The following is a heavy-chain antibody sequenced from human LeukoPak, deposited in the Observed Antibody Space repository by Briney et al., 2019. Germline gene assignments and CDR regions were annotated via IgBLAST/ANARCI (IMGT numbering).Heavy chain of an antibody. CDR2: IWYDGSNK. CDR1: GFTFSSYG. V-gene: IGHV3-33*08. CDR3: ARGYYYDSSGYFS. J-gene: IGHJ4*02. D-gene: IGHD3-22*01. Sequence: GGSLRLSCAVSGFTFSSYGMHWVRQAPGKGLEWVAVIWYDGSNKYYADSVKGRFTISRDNSKNTLYLQMNSLRAEDTAVYYCARGYYYDSSGYFSWGQGTLVTVSS.